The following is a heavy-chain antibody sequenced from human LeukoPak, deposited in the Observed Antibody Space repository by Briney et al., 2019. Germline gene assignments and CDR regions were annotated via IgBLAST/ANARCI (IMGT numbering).Heavy chain of an antibody. V-gene: IGHV4-39*01. CDR3: ASTDPYFDILSGVHGWFDP. D-gene: IGHD3-9*01. CDR1: GGSISSYY. Sequence: PSETLSLTCTVSGGSISSYYWGWVRQPPGKGLEWIGSIYYSGSTYYNPSLKSRVTISVDTSKNQFSLKLNSVTAADTAVYYCASTDPYFDILSGVHGWFDPWGQGTLVTVSS. CDR2: IYYSGST. J-gene: IGHJ5*02.